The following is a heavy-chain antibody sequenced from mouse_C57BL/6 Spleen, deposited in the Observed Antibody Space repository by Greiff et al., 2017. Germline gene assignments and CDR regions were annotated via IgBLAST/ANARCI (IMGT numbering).Heavy chain of an antibody. CDR1: GYTFTSYW. J-gene: IGHJ4*01. Sequence: QVQLQQSGAELVRPGSSVKLSCKASGYTFTSYWMDWVKQRPGQGLEWIGNIYPSDSETHYNQKFKDKATLTVDKSSSTAYMQLSSLTSEDSAVYYCARLLYYYAMDYWGQGTSVTVSS. V-gene: IGHV1-61*01. D-gene: IGHD6-5*01. CDR3: ARLLYYYAMDY. CDR2: IYPSDSET.